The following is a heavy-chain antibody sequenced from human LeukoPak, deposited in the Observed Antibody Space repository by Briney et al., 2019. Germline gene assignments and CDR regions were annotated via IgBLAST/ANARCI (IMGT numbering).Heavy chain of an antibody. CDR3: ARSSRQLWLRRGFDY. D-gene: IGHD5-18*01. Sequence: PSETLSLTCAVYGGSFSGYYWSWIRQPPGKGLEWIGEINHSGSTNYNPSLKSRVTISVDTSKNQFSLKLSSVTAADTAVYYCARSSRQLWLRRGFDYWGQGTLVTVSS. CDR1: GGSFSGYY. CDR2: INHSGST. V-gene: IGHV4-34*01. J-gene: IGHJ4*02.